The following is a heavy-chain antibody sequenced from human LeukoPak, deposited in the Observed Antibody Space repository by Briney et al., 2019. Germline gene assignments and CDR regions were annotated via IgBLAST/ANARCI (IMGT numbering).Heavy chain of an antibody. CDR3: TKDRRMTTVTCLDY. J-gene: IGHJ4*02. CDR2: ISNNGGST. D-gene: IGHD4-17*01. Sequence: GGSLRLSCAASGFAFSSNAMSWVRQAPGKGLEWVSVISNNGGSTYYADSVKGRFTISRDNSKNTLFLQMNSLRAEDTGIYYCTKDRRMTTVTCLDYWGQGTLVTVSS. CDR1: GFAFSSNA. V-gene: IGHV3-23*01.